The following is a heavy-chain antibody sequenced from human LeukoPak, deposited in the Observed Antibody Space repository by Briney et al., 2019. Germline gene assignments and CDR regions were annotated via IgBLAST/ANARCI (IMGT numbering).Heavy chain of an antibody. CDR3: ARDGGTADPYFDY. CDR1: GFTFSSYG. J-gene: IGHJ4*02. V-gene: IGHV3-21*01. CDR2: ISSSSSYI. Sequence: GGSLRLSCAASGFTFSSYGMNWVRQAPGKGLEWVSSISSSSSYIYYADSVKGRFTISRDNAKNSLYLQMNSLRAEDTAVYYCARDGGTADPYFDYWGQGTLVTVSS. D-gene: IGHD2-15*01.